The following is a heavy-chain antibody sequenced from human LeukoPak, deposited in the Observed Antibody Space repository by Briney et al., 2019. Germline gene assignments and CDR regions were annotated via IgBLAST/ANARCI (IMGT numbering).Heavy chain of an antibody. V-gene: IGHV3-23*01. J-gene: IGHJ4*02. Sequence: PGGSLRLSCRASGFTFSTYVMSWVRQAPGKGLEWVSSITGSGDITYYADSVKGRFTISRDNAENMLFLQMSTLRAEHTAIYFCAKDRRTIAATGTFFWGQGTLVTVSS. D-gene: IGHD6-13*01. CDR1: GFTFSTYV. CDR2: ITGSGDIT. CDR3: AKDRRTIAATGTFF.